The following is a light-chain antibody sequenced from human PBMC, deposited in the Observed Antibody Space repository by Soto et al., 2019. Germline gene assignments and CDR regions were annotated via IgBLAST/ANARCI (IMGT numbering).Light chain of an antibody. CDR2: DAS. CDR1: QSISSW. V-gene: IGKV1-5*01. J-gene: IGKJ1*01. CDR3: QQYHSYWT. Sequence: DIPLTQSPSTLSASVGNRVTVTCRASQSISSWLAWYQQKPGKAPKLLIYDASNLETGVPSRFSGSGSGTDFTFTISSLQTDDFSTYYCQQYHSYWTFGQGTKVDIK.